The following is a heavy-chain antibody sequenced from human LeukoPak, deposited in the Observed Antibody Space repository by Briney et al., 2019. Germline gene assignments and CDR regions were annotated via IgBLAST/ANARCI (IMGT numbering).Heavy chain of an antibody. D-gene: IGHD6-19*01. V-gene: IGHV1-2*06. CDR3: ARGAVADFDY. Sequence: ASVKVSCTASGYTFTGYYTHWVRQAPGQGLEWMGRINPNSGGTNYAQKSQGRVTMTRDTSISTAYMELSRLRSDDTAVYYCARGAVADFDYWGQGTLVTVSS. J-gene: IGHJ4*02. CDR2: INPNSGGT. CDR1: GYTFTGYY.